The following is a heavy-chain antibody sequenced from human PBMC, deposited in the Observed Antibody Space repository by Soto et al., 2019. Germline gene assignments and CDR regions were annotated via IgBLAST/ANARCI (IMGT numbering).Heavy chain of an antibody. CDR3: PRDGYSFALNF. D-gene: IGHD5-18*01. J-gene: IGHJ4*02. V-gene: IGHV3-53*01. CDR2: IDSDAKT. CDR1: GFSVSSYH. Sequence: EVQLVESGGGLIQPGESLRLSCAASGFSVSSYHMSWVRQAPGKGLEWVSGIDSDAKTFYADSVNGRFIISRDNSDNTLFLQLNSLTAEDTAVYFCPRDGYSFALNFWGPGTLVTVSS.